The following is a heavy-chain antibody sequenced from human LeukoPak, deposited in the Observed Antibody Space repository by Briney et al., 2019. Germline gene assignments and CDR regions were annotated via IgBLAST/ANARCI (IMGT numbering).Heavy chain of an antibody. V-gene: IGHV3-53*01. J-gene: IGHJ5*02. D-gene: IGHD3-10*01. CDR2: IYGDGST. CDR1: GFTVRNYC. CDR3: ARGSPVASGRYSIYSS. Sequence: GGSLRLSCAASGFTVRNYCMSWVRQAPGKGLEWVAVIYGDGSTYYADSVKGRFTISSDNLKNTLPLQMDSLRAADTAMYYCARGSPVASGRYSIYSSWGQGTLVTVSP.